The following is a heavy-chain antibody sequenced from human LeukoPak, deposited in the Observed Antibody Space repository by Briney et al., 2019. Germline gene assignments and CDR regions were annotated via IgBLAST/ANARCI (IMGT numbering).Heavy chain of an antibody. D-gene: IGHD3-16*01. CDR3: ARAGEPLYYFDY. CDR1: GYTFTGYY. V-gene: IGHV1-2*04. J-gene: IGHJ4*02. Sequence: GASVKVSCKASGYTFTGYYMHWVRQAPGQGLEWMGWINPNSGGTDYAQKFQGWVTMTRDTSISTAYMELSRLRSDDTAVYYCARAGEPLYYFDYWGQGTLVTVSS. CDR2: INPNSGGT.